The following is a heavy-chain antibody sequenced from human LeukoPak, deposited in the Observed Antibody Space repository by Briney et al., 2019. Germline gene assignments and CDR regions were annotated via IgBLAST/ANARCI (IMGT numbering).Heavy chain of an antibody. CDR1: GFTFSSYG. CDR3: AKATNYDFWSGYPDYYYMDV. J-gene: IGHJ6*03. D-gene: IGHD3-3*01. V-gene: IGHV3-33*06. Sequence: GGSLRLSCAASGFTFSSYGMHWVREAPGKGLEWVAVIWYDGSNKYYADSVKGRFTISRDNSKNTLYLQMNSLRAEDTAVYYCAKATNYDFWSGYPDYYYMDVWGKGTTVTVSS. CDR2: IWYDGSNK.